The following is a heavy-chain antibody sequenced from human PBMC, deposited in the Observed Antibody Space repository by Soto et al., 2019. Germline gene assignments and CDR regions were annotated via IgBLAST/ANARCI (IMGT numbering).Heavy chain of an antibody. D-gene: IGHD3-9*01. CDR1: GYSFTSYW. Sequence: GESLKISCKGSGYSFTSYWIGWVRQMPGKGLEWMGIIYPGDSDTRYSPSFQGQVTISADKSISTAYLQWSSLKASDTAMYYCARHRVIDYDILTGYPYYDFDYWGQGTLVTVSS. CDR2: IYPGDSDT. V-gene: IGHV5-51*01. CDR3: ARHRVIDYDILTGYPYYDFDY. J-gene: IGHJ4*02.